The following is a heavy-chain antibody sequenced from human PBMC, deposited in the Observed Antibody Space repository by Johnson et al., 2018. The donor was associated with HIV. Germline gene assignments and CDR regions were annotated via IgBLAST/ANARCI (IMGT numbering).Heavy chain of an antibody. V-gene: IGHV3-64*01. J-gene: IGHJ3*02. CDR2: ISSNGGST. D-gene: IGHD5-12*01. CDR1: GFTVSSNY. Sequence: VQLVESGGGLVQPGGSLRLSCAASGFTVSSNYMSWVRQAPGKGLEYVSAISSNGGSTYYANSVKGRFTISRDNAKNSLYLQMNSLRAEDTALYYCARGEGYEYDAFDIWGQGTMVTVSS. CDR3: ARGEGYEYDAFDI.